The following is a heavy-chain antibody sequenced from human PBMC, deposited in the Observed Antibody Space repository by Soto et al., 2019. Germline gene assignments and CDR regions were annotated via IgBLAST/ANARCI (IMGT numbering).Heavy chain of an antibody. J-gene: IGHJ4*02. CDR2: IYHTGST. D-gene: IGHD4-17*01. V-gene: IGHV4-4*02. Sequence: SETLSLTCAVSGGSISSRYWWSWVRQPPGKGLEWIGEIYHTGSTNYNPSLKSRVAISIDKSKNQFSLNLSSVTAADTAVYYCATMGTPVTGLYYFDYWGQGTLVTVSS. CDR3: ATMGTPVTGLYYFDY. CDR1: GGSISSRYW.